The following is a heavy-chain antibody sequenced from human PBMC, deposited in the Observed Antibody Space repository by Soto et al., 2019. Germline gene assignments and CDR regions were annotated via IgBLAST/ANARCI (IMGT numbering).Heavy chain of an antibody. D-gene: IGHD6-13*01. CDR2: ISAYNCNT. V-gene: IGHV1-18*01. J-gene: IGHJ5*02. Sequence: ASVKVSCKASGYTFTSYGISWVRQAPGQGLEWMGWISAYNCNTNYAQKLQGRVTMTIDTSTSTAYMELRSLRSDDTAVYYCARDLDGSSWYWFDPWGQGTLVTVSS. CDR1: GYTFTSYG. CDR3: ARDLDGSSWYWFDP.